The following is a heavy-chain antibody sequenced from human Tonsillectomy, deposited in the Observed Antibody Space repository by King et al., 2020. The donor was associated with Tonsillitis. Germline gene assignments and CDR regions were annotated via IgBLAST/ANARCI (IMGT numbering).Heavy chain of an antibody. CDR2: ISSSSTI. CDR1: GFTFSSYS. V-gene: IGHV3-48*02. CDR3: ARGSWLSAP. D-gene: IGHD2-15*01. J-gene: IGHJ4*02. Sequence: VQLVESGGGLVQPGGSLRLSCAASGFTFSSYSMNWVRQAPGKGLEWVSYISSSSTIYYADSVKGRFTISRDNAKNSLYLQMNSLRDEDTAVYYCARGSWLSAPWGQGTLVTVSS.